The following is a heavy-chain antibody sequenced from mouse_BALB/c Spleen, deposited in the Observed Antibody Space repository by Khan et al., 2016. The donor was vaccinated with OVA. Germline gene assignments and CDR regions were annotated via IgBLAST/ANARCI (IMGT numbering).Heavy chain of an antibody. V-gene: IGHV1-54*01. CDR2: INPGSGDP. CDR1: GYAFNNYM. Sequence: QVQLKQSGAELVRPGTSVKVSCKASGYAFNNYMIEWVKQRPGQGLEWIGVINPGSGDPKYNEKIKGKATLTADKSSNTAYMQLSSLTSDDSAVYFCARGGYGSLAYWGQGTLVTVSA. CDR3: ARGGYGSLAY. J-gene: IGHJ3*01. D-gene: IGHD1-1*02.